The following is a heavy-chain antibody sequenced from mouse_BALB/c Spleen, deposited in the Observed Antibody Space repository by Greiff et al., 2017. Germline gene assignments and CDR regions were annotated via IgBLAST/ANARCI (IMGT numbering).Heavy chain of an antibody. CDR1: GFTFSSFG. V-gene: IGHV5-17*02. D-gene: IGHD1-1*01. CDR2: ISSGSSTI. Sequence: DVHLVESGGGLVQPGGSRKLSCAASGFTFSSFGMHWVRQAPEKGLEWVAYISSGSSTIYYADTVKGRFTISRDNPKNTLFLQMTSLRSEDTAMYYCARSATAYYFDYWGQGTTLTVSS. CDR3: ARSATAYYFDY. J-gene: IGHJ2*01.